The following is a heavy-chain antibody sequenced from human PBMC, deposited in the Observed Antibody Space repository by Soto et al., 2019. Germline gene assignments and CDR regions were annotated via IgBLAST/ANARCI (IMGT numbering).Heavy chain of an antibody. CDR1: GGSFSGYS. CDR3: ARGLFSETHYSGGWYFFDY. CDR2: INDGGSA. J-gene: IGHJ4*02. D-gene: IGHD1-26*01. V-gene: IGHV4-34*01. Sequence: QVQLQQWGAGLLKPSETLSLTCAVYGGSFSGYSWTWIRQSPGKGLEWIGQINDGGSANYNPSLKRRVTTSVDTSNNEFFLELSSVTAADTAVYYCARGLFSETHYSGGWYFFDYWGQGTLVTVSS.